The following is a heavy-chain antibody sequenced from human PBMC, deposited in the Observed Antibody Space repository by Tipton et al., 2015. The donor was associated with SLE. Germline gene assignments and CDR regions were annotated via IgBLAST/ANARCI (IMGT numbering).Heavy chain of an antibody. CDR2: IRYSGSA. J-gene: IGHJ4*02. Sequence: LRLSCTVSGGSLTNYYWNWIRQPPGKGLERLGYIRYSGSAYYRPSLKSRVTMSVDTSKNQFSLKLTSVTAADTAVYYCARGGGSYYDYWGQGTLVTVSS. V-gene: IGHV4-59*08. CDR3: ARGGGSYYDY. D-gene: IGHD1-26*01. CDR1: GGSLTNYY.